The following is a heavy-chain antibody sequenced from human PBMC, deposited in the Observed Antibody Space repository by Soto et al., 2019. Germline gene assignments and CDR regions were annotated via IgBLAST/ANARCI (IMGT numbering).Heavy chain of an antibody. J-gene: IGHJ4*02. V-gene: IGHV4-30-2*01. D-gene: IGHD5-12*01. Sequence: SGTLSLTCAVSGGSISSGGYSWSWIRQPPGKGLEWIGYIYHSGSTYYNPSLKSRVTISVDRSKNQFSLKLSSVTAADTAVYYCAAGGGLPRYYWGQGTLVTVSS. CDR3: AAGGGLPRYY. CDR1: GGSISSGGYS. CDR2: IYHSGST.